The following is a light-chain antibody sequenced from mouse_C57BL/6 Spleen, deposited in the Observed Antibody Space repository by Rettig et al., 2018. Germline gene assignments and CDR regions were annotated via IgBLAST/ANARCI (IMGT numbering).Light chain of an antibody. CDR1: SSVSY. CDR2: DTS. J-gene: IGKJ2*01. V-gene: IGKV4-55*01. Sequence: QIVLTQSPAIMSASLGEKVTMTCSASSSVSYMYWYQQKPGSSPRLLIYDTSNLASGVPVRFSGSGSGTSYSLTISRMEAEDAATYYCQQWSSFPYTFGGGTKLEIK. CDR3: QQWSSFPYT.